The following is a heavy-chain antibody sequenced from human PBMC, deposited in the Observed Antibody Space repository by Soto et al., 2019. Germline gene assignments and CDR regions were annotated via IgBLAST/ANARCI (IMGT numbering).Heavy chain of an antibody. CDR3: ASRAGIGESPFDY. V-gene: IGHV3-64*01. Sequence: GGSLRLSCAASGFTFSSYAMHWVRQAPGKGLEYVSAISSNGDSTYYANYVKGRFTISRDNSKNTLYLQMGSLRADDMAVYYCASRAGIGESPFDYWGQGTLVTVSS. CDR2: ISSNGDST. CDR1: GFTFSSYA. J-gene: IGHJ4*02. D-gene: IGHD2-21*01.